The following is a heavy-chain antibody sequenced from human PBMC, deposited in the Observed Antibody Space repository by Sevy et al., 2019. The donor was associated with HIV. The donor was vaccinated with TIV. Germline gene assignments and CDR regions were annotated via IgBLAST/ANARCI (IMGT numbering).Heavy chain of an antibody. CDR2: IYYSGST. D-gene: IGHD6-13*01. CDR3: AKSRSWLFDY. Sequence: SETLSLTCTVSGGSISSSSYYWGWIRQPPGKGLEWIGSIYYSGSTYYNPSLKSRVTISVDTSKNQFSLKLSSVTAADTAVYYCAKSRSWLFDYWGQGTLLTVSS. CDR1: GGSISSSSYY. V-gene: IGHV4-39*01. J-gene: IGHJ4*02.